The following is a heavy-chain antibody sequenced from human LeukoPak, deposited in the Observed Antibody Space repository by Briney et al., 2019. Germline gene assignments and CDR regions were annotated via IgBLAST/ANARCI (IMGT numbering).Heavy chain of an antibody. CDR2: IYTSGST. CDR1: GGSISSYY. D-gene: IGHD3-22*01. V-gene: IGHV4-4*07. CDR3: ARRSYYDSSGFSDY. J-gene: IGHJ4*02. Sequence: SETLSLTCTVSGGSISSYYWSWIRQPAGKGLEWIGRIYTSGSTNYNPSLKSRVTMSVDTSKNQFSLKLSSVTAADTAVYYCARRSYYDSSGFSDYWGQGTLVTVSS.